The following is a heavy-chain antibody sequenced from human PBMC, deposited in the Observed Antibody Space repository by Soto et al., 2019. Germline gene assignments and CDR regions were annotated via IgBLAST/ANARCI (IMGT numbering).Heavy chain of an antibody. CDR3: ARDLEEDFGYDLDDFDF. CDR2: INCNSITF. Sequence: EAQLLESGGGLVQPGRSLRLYCAASGFNFDNYDMHWFRQGPGKGLEWGSGINCNSITFDYVESVKGRFTLSRDNSKNSLYLQKDSLRPDDTAFYYCARDLEEDFGYDLDDFDFWARGTLVTVS. J-gene: IGHJ4*02. CDR1: GFNFDNYD. D-gene: IGHD5-12*01. V-gene: IGHV3-9*01.